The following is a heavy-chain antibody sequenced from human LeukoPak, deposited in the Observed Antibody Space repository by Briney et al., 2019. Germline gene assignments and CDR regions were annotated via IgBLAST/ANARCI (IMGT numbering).Heavy chain of an antibody. CDR1: GSSFSSYA. CDR3: ARDLYADFWSGSVFDY. J-gene: IGHJ4*02. CDR2: ISGSGGTT. V-gene: IGHV3-23*01. D-gene: IGHD3-3*01. Sequence: PGGSLRLSCEASGSSFSSYATSWVRQAPGKGLEWVSGISGSGGTTYYAGSVKGRFTISRDISKNTLYLQMSSLRAGDTAVYYCARDLYADFWSGSVFDYWGRGTLVTISS.